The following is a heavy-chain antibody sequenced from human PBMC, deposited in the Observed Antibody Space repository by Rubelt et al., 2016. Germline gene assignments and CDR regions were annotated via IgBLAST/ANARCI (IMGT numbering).Heavy chain of an antibody. CDR3: ARTKTVEMATIPLAY. V-gene: IGHV3-30*04. Sequence: WVRQAPGKGLEWVAVISYDGSNKYYADSVKGRFTISRDNSKNTLYLQMNSLRAEDTAVYYCARTKTVEMATIPLAYWGQGTLVTVSS. CDR2: ISYDGSNK. D-gene: IGHD5-24*01. J-gene: IGHJ4*02.